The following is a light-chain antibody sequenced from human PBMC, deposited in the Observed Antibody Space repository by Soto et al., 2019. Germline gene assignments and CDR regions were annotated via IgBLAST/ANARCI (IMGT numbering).Light chain of an antibody. V-gene: IGKV1-5*03. CDR2: KAS. CDR3: QHYNSYSEA. CDR1: QTISSW. Sequence: DIQMTQSPFALSGSLEDRVTITCRASQTISSWLAWYQQKPGKAPKLLIYKASTLKSGVPSRFSGGGSGTEFTLTISSLQPDDFATYYCQHYNSYSEAFGQGTKVDIK. J-gene: IGKJ1*01.